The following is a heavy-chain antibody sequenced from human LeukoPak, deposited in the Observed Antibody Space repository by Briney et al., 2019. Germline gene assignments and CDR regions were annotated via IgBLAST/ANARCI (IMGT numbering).Heavy chain of an antibody. CDR2: ISGSGGFT. CDR3: AKANYGDYPDAFDI. CDR1: GFIFTNYA. Sequence: GSLRLSCAASGFIFTNYAMSWVRQAPGKGLEWVSGISGSGGFTKYADSVKGRFTISRDNSKNTLYLQMNSLRAEDTAVYYCAKANYGDYPDAFDIWGQGTMVTVSS. V-gene: IGHV3-23*01. J-gene: IGHJ3*02. D-gene: IGHD4-17*01.